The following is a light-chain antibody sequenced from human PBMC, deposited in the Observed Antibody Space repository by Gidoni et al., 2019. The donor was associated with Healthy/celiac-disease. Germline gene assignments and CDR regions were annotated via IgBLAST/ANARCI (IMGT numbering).Light chain of an antibody. CDR3: QAWDSSHVV. V-gene: IGLV3-1*01. CDR2: QDS. J-gene: IGLJ2*01. Sequence: SYELTQPPYVSVSPGQTASIPCSGDKLGDKYACWYQQKPGQSPVLVIYQDSKRPSGIPERFSGSNSGNTATLTISGTQAMDEADYYCQAWDSSHVVFGGGTKLTVL. CDR1: KLGDKY.